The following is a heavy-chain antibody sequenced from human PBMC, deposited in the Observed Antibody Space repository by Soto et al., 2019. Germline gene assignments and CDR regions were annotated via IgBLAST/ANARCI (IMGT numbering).Heavy chain of an antibody. CDR3: AKDADFWSGPLDY. Sequence: QVQLVESGGGVVQPGRSLRLSCAASGLTFSSYGMHWVRQAPGKGLEWVAVISYDGSNKYYADSVKGRFTISRDNSKNTLYLQMNSLRAEDTAVYYCAKDADFWSGPLDYWGQGTLVTVSS. J-gene: IGHJ4*02. D-gene: IGHD3-3*01. V-gene: IGHV3-30*18. CDR2: ISYDGSNK. CDR1: GLTFSSYG.